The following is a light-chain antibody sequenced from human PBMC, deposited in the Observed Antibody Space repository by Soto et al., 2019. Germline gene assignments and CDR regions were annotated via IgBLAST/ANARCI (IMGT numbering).Light chain of an antibody. Sequence: QSALTQPASVSGSPGQSITISCTGTSSDVGGYNYVSWYQQHPGKAPKLMIYDVSNRPSGVSNRLSGSKSGNTASLTISGLQAEDEADYYCSSYTSSIPLYVFGTGTQLTVL. CDR2: DVS. CDR3: SSYTSSIPLYV. J-gene: IGLJ1*01. V-gene: IGLV2-14*01. CDR1: SSDVGGYNY.